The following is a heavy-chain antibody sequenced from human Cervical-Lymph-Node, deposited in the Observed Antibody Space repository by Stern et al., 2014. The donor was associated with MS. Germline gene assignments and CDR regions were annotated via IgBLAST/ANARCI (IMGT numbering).Heavy chain of an antibody. V-gene: IGHV3-30-3*01. CDR1: GFTLSSYA. D-gene: IGHD5-24*01. Sequence: VQLEESGGGVVQPGTSLRLSCVTSGFTLSSYAMHWVRQAPGQGLEWVAVMSYDGINKYYADSVKGRLTISSDNSKNTLYLQMDSLRPEDTAVYYCARVRDGYNFRGFDYWGQGTLVTVSS. J-gene: IGHJ4*02. CDR3: ARVRDGYNFRGFDY. CDR2: MSYDGINK.